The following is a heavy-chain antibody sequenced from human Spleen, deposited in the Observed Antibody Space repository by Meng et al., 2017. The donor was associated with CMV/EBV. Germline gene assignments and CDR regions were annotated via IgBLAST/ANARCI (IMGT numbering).Heavy chain of an antibody. CDR2: IYYSGST. J-gene: IGHJ6*02. V-gene: IGHV4-39*07. Sequence: SETLSLTCTVSGGSISSSSYYWGWIRQPPGKGLEWIGGIYYSGSTYYNPSLKSRVTISVDTSKNQFSLKLSSVTAADTAVYYCARLTTKGYYYYYGMDVWGQGTTVTVSS. CDR3: ARLTTKGYYYYYGMDV. D-gene: IGHD4-17*01. CDR1: GGSISSSSYY.